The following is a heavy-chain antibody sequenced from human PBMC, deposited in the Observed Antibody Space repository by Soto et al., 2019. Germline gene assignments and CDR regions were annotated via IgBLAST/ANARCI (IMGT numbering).Heavy chain of an antibody. Sequence: SSVKVSCKASGYTFTSYGISWVRQAPGQGLERMGWISAYNGNTNYAQKLQGRVTMATDTSTTTAYMELRSLRSDDTAVYYCARDEVPVANWFDPWGQGTLVTVSS. CDR2: ISAYNGNT. CDR1: GYTFTSYG. J-gene: IGHJ5*02. V-gene: IGHV1-18*01. CDR3: ARDEVPVANWFDP. D-gene: IGHD2-2*01.